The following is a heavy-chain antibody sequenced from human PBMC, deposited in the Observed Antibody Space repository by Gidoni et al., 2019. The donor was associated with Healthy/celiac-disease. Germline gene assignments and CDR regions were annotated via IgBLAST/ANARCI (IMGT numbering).Heavy chain of an antibody. CDR3: ARVRYGDSY. CDR2: INHSGST. CDR1: GGSFSGYY. Sequence: QVQLQQWGAGLLTPSETLSLSCAVYGGSFSGYYWSWIRQPPGKGLEWIGEINHSGSTNYNPSLKSRVTISVDTSKNQFSLKLSSVTAADTAVYYCARVRYGDSYWGQGTLVTVSS. V-gene: IGHV4-34*01. J-gene: IGHJ4*02. D-gene: IGHD4-17*01.